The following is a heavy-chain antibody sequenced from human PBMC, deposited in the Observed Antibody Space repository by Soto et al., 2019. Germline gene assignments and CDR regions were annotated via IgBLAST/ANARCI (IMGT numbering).Heavy chain of an antibody. CDR1: GGTFSSYA. J-gene: IGHJ5*02. D-gene: IGHD5-12*01. Sequence: SVKFSCKASGGTFSSYAISWVRQAPGQGLEWMGGIIPIFGTANYAQKFQGRVTITADESTSTAYMELSSLRSEDTAVYYCARCRDGYRRWFDPWGQGTLVTVSS. CDR3: ARCRDGYRRWFDP. CDR2: IIPIFGTA. V-gene: IGHV1-69*01.